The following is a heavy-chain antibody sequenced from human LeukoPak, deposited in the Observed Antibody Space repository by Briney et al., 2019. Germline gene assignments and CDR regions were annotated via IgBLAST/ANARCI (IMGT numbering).Heavy chain of an antibody. D-gene: IGHD2-15*01. V-gene: IGHV3-23*01. CDR3: AGCSGGSCYRGFDP. CDR2: ISGSGGST. J-gene: IGHJ5*02. Sequence: GGSLRLSCAASGFTFSSYAMTWVRQAPGKGLEGVSGISGSGGSTDYADSVQGRFTISRDNSKNTLYLQMDSLRAEDTTVYYCAGCSGGSCYRGFDPWGQGTLFTVSS. CDR1: GFTFSSYA.